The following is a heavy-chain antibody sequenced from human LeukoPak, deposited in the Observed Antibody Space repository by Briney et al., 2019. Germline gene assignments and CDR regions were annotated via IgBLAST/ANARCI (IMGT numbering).Heavy chain of an antibody. CDR3: TRDPTYYLRYGYFDF. D-gene: IGHD3-9*01. Sequence: GGSLRLSCAASGFTFSSYSMNWVRQAPGKGLEWVSYISSSSSTIYYADSVKGRFTISRDNAKNSLYLQMGSLTAEDTAVYYCTRDPTYYLRYGYFDFWGQGVLVTVSS. CDR2: ISSSSSTI. J-gene: IGHJ4*02. CDR1: GFTFSSYS. V-gene: IGHV3-48*04.